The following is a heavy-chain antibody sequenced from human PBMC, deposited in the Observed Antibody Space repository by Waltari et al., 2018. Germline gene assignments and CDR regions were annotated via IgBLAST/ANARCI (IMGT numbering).Heavy chain of an antibody. Sequence: EVQLVESGGGLVQPGRSLRLSCAASGFTFDDYAMHWVRQAPGKGRAWVSGISWNRGSIGYADSVKCRFTISRDNAKNSLYLQMNSLRAEDTSLYYCAKGGLRSNDAFDIWGQGTMVTVSS. V-gene: IGHV3-9*01. CDR3: AKGGLRSNDAFDI. CDR2: ISWNRGSI. CDR1: GFTFDDYA. J-gene: IGHJ3*02.